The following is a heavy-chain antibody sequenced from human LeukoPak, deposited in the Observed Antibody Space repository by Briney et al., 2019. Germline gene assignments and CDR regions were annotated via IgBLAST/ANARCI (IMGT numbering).Heavy chain of an antibody. CDR2: LSGSGGST. J-gene: IGHJ4*02. CDR1: GFTFSSYG. D-gene: IGHD1-14*01. V-gene: IGHV3-23*01. CDR3: ARTQGYFDY. Sequence: PGGTLRLSCAASGFTFSSYGMSWVRQAPGKGLEWVSALSGSGGSTYYADSVKGRFTISRDNSKNTLYLQMNSLRAEDTAVYYCARTQGYFDYWGQGTLVTVSS.